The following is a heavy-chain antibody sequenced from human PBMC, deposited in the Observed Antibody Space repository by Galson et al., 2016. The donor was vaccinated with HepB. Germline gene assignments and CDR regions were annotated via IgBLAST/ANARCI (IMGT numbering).Heavy chain of an antibody. CDR1: GYIFTDYY. CDR3: ARAGGYSSSSHFDY. CDR2: IIPIFGTA. Sequence: SVKVSCKASGYIFTDYYINWVRQAPGQGLEWMGGIIPIFGTANYAQKFQGRVTITADESTSTAYMELSSLRSEDTAVYYCARAGGYSSSSHFDYWGQGTLVTVSS. D-gene: IGHD6-6*01. J-gene: IGHJ4*02. V-gene: IGHV1-69*13.